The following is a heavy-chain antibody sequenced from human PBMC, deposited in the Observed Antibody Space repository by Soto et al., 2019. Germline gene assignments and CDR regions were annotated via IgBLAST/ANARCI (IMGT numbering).Heavy chain of an antibody. CDR3: ARVAGHKNARFDT. D-gene: IGHD1-1*01. Sequence: ASVKVSCKASGYSFTKYHMHWVRQAPGQGLEWMGWINPGSGVTNQAQKFQGRVAMTRDTSITTTYMELNSLTSDDTAVYYCARVAGHKNARFDTWGQGALVTVSS. J-gene: IGHJ4*02. CDR1: GYSFTKYH. V-gene: IGHV1-2*02. CDR2: INPGSGVT.